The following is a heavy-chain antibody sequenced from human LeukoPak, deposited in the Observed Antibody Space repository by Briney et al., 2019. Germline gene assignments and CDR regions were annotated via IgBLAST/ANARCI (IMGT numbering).Heavy chain of an antibody. Sequence: PGGSLRLSRAASGFTFSSYGMHWVRQAPGKGLEWVAAISYDGSDKYYTDSVKGRFTISRVNSENTLYLQMNSLRAEDTAIYYCAKVKEDRYYNSRGFYLDYWGQGTLVTVSS. V-gene: IGHV3-30*18. CDR3: AKVKEDRYYNSRGFYLDY. CDR1: GFTFSSYG. CDR2: ISYDGSDK. J-gene: IGHJ4*02. D-gene: IGHD3-22*01.